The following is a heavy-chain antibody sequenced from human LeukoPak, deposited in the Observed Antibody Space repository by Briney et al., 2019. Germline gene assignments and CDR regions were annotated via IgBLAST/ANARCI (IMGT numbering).Heavy chain of an antibody. CDR3: ARDGQLNSFDY. Sequence: PGGSLRLSCGVSEFTVSSNYMSWVRQAPGKGLEWVSVIYSDGSTYYADSVKGRFTISRDNSKNTLYLQMNSLRAEDTAVYSCARDGQLNSFDYWGQGTLVTVSS. V-gene: IGHV3-53*01. D-gene: IGHD6-13*01. CDR2: IYSDGST. CDR1: EFTVSSNY. J-gene: IGHJ4*02.